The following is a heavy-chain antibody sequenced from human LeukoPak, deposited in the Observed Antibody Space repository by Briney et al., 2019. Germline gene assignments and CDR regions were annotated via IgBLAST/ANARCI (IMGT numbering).Heavy chain of an antibody. CDR2: IKQDGSEK. D-gene: IGHD6-19*01. CDR3: ARDCSPLGGWYDD. CDR1: GFTFSSYW. V-gene: IGHV3-7*01. Sequence: GGSLRLSCAASGFTFSSYWMSWVRQAPGKGLERVANIKQDGSEKYYVDSVKGRFTISRDNAKNSLYLQMNSLRAEDTAVYYCARDCSPLGGWYDDWGQGTLVTVSS. J-gene: IGHJ4*02.